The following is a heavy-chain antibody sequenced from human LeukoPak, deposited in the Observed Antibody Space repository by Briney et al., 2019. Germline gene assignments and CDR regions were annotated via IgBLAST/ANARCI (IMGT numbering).Heavy chain of an antibody. Sequence: GGSLRLSCAASGFTFSSYAMSWVRQAPGEGLEWVSSISSESTYILYADSVKGRFTISRDNAKNSLYLQMNSLRAEDTAVYYCARYETIGATPLEYWGQGTLVTVSS. CDR3: ARYETIGATPLEY. CDR1: GFTFSSYA. V-gene: IGHV3-21*01. CDR2: ISSESTYI. J-gene: IGHJ4*02. D-gene: IGHD2-15*01.